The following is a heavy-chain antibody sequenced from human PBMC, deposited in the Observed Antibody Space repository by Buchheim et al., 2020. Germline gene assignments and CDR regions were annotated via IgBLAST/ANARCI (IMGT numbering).Heavy chain of an antibody. CDR1: GDSLRGYY. CDR3: ARGGQTAAAVDNWFDP. CDR2: ISYGGTT. Sequence: QVLLQESGSGLLKPSETLSLTCTVSGDSLRGYYWNWIRQPPGKGLEWIGYISYGGTTQYNPTLKSRVSITLDTSKDQFYLKMNTVTAADTAKYFCARGGQTAAAVDNWFDPWGQG. J-gene: IGHJ5*02. V-gene: IGHV4-59*01. D-gene: IGHD1-14*01.